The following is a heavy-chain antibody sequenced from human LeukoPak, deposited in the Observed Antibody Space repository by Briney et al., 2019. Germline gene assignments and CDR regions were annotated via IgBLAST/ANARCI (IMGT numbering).Heavy chain of an antibody. Sequence: GVPQRLPCTPSIFTFNICCMHCVRQARGKGLVWVSRINSDGSSTNYADSVKGRFTISTDNAKNMLYLQMSSLRAEDTAVYYCAVGLTGPPNYFDYWGEGTLVTASS. D-gene: IGHD1-20*01. CDR2: INSDGSST. J-gene: IGHJ4*02. V-gene: IGHV3-74*01. CDR1: IFTFNICC. CDR3: AVGLTGPPNYFDY.